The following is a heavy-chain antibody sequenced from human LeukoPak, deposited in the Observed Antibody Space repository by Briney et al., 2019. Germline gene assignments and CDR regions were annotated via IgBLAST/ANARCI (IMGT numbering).Heavy chain of an antibody. D-gene: IGHD3-22*01. Sequence: GASVKVSCKASGYTFTSYGISWVRQAPGQGLEWMGWISAYNGNTNYAQKLQGRVTMTTDTSTSTAYMELRSLRSDDTAVYYRARGPVPPDYYDSSGPPPHFDYWGQGTLVTVSS. J-gene: IGHJ4*02. CDR3: ARGPVPPDYYDSSGPPPHFDY. CDR2: ISAYNGNT. CDR1: GYTFTSYG. V-gene: IGHV1-18*01.